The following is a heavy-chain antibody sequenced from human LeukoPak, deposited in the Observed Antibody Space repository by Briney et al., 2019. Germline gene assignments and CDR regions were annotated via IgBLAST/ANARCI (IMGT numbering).Heavy chain of an antibody. CDR3: ARDNSGGSTWWFDP. CDR1: GYTFTLYG. V-gene: IGHV1-18*01. CDR2: ISTNNGNT. Sequence: ASVKVSCKASGYTFTLYGITWVRQAPGQGLEWMGWISTNNGNTNFAQKLQGRVTMTTDTSTSTANMELRSLRSEDTAVYYCARDNSGGSTWWFDPWGQGTLVTVSS. D-gene: IGHD2-15*01. J-gene: IGHJ5*02.